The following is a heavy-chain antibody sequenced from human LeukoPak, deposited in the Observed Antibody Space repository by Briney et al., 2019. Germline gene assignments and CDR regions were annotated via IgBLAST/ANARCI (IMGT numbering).Heavy chain of an antibody. CDR1: GFTFSSSW. CDR3: ARDTVGVTDY. V-gene: IGHV3-7*01. CDR2: IKPDVSEK. Sequence: GGSLRLSCAASGFTFSSSWMSWVRQAPGKGLEWVTNIKPDVSEKYYVDSVKGRFTISRDNAKNSLYLQMNSLRAEDTALYYCARDTVGVTDYWGQGTLVTVSS. J-gene: IGHJ4*02. D-gene: IGHD1-26*01.